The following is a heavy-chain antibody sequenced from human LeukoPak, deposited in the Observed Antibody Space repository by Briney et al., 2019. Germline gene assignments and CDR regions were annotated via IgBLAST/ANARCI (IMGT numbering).Heavy chain of an antibody. CDR2: IYYSGST. V-gene: IGHV4-59*01. CDR3: ARGHSREGPDAFDI. Sequence: PSETLSLTCTVSGGAISSYYWSWIRQPPGKGLEWIGYIYYSGSTTYNPSLKSRVPISVDTSKNQFSTKLSSVTAADTDVYYCARGHSREGPDAFDIWGQGTMVTVSS. J-gene: IGHJ3*02. CDR1: GGAISSYY. D-gene: IGHD3-22*01.